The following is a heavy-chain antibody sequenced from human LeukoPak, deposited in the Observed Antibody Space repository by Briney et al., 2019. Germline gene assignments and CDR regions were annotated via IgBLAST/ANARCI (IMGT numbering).Heavy chain of an antibody. CDR1: GYTFTSYG. V-gene: IGHV1-18*01. Sequence: ASVKVSCKASGYTFTSYGISWVRQAPGQGLEWMGWISAYNGNTNYAQKLQGRVTMTTDTSTSTAYMELRSLRSDDTAVYYCARDPALVNYYYGMDVWGQGTTVTVSS. CDR3: ARDPALVNYYYGMDV. J-gene: IGHJ6*02. CDR2: ISAYNGNT. D-gene: IGHD3-16*02.